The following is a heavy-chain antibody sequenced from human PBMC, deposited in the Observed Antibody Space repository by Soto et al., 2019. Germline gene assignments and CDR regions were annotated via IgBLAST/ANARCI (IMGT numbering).Heavy chain of an antibody. Sequence: PSETLSLTCTVSGASIRSFFWTWIRQPPGRGLEWIGNIYYSVSTNYNPSLKNRVTFSVDTSKNQFSLRLSSVIAADTSVFFFARPSGSFSYYYGMDVWGKGTRVTVS. CDR3: ARPSGSFSYYYGMDV. CDR1: GASIRSFF. CDR2: IYYSVST. V-gene: IGHV4-59*01. D-gene: IGHD1-26*01. J-gene: IGHJ6*04.